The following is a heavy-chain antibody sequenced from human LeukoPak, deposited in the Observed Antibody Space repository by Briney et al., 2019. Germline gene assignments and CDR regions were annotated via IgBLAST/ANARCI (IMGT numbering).Heavy chain of an antibody. V-gene: IGHV1-18*04. J-gene: IGHJ6*04. CDR3: ARDERAGSGSYKYYYYGMDV. D-gene: IGHD3-10*01. CDR2: ISAYNGNT. CDR1: GYTFASYG. Sequence: ASVKVSCKASGYTFASYGISWVRQATGQGLEWMGWISAYNGNTNYAQKLQGRVTMTTDTSTSTAYMELRSLRSDDTAVYYCARDERAGSGSYKYYYYGMDVWGKGTTVTVSS.